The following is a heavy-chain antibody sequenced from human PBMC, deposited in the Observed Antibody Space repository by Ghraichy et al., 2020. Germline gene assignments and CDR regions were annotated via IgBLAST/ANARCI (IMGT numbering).Heavy chain of an antibody. CDR1: GFIFNNAW. J-gene: IGHJ4*02. D-gene: IGHD3-3*01. CDR3: TTDGGYDFWSGYYHDY. V-gene: IGHV3-15*01. CDR2: IKRKTDGGTT. Sequence: GGSLRLSCAASGFIFNNAWMSWVRQAPGKGLEWVGRIKRKTDGGTTDYAAPVKGRFTISRDDSKNTLYLQMNSLKTEDTAVYYCTTDGGYDFWSGYYHDYWGQGILVTVSS.